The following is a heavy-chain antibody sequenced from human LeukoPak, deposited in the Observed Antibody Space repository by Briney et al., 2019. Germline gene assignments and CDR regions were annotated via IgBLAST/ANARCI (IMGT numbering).Heavy chain of an antibody. V-gene: IGHV3-23*01. CDR1: GFNFANHA. J-gene: IGHJ4*02. Sequence: GGSLRLSCAASGFNFANHAMSWVSQTPGKGLEWVSAISGGGDITYYADSVRGRFTISRDNSEDTLFLQMHSLRPGDTAVYYCVREDTPATANYWGQGTLVTISS. D-gene: IGHD2-21*02. CDR2: ISGGGDIT. CDR3: VREDTPATANY.